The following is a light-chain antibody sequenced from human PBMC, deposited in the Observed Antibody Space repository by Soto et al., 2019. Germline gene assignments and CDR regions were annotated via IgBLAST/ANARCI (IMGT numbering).Light chain of an antibody. Sequence: DIPMTQSPSTLSASIGDRVTITCRASQSISAWLAWYQQKPGKAPKLLIYKASTLESGVPSRFSGSGSATEFTLTISSLQPDDFATYYCQQYNNDASWPFCQGTRVQIK. CDR3: QQYNNDASWP. CDR1: QSISAW. J-gene: IGKJ1*01. V-gene: IGKV1-5*03. CDR2: KAS.